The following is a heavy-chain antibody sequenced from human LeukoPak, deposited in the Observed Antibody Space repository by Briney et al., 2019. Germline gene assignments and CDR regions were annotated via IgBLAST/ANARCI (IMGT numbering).Heavy chain of an antibody. CDR1: GFTVSSNY. CDR3: ARGQGAAAGYFDY. D-gene: IGHD6-13*01. CDR2: IYSGGST. V-gene: IGHV3-53*01. J-gene: IGHJ4*02. Sequence: PGGSLRLSCAASGFTVSSNYMSWVRQAPVKGLEWVSVIYSGGSTYYADSVKGRFTISRDNSKNTLYLQMNSLRAEDTAVYYCARGQGAAAGYFDYWGQGTLVTVSS.